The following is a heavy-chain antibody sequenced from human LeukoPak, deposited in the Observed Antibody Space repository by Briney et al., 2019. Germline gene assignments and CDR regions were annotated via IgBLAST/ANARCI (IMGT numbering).Heavy chain of an antibody. V-gene: IGHV3-30*03. CDR1: GFTFSSHW. J-gene: IGHJ3*02. Sequence: GGSLRLSCAASGFTFSSHWMSWVRQAPGKGLEWVAVISYDGSNKYYADSVKGRFTISRDNSKNTLYLQMNSLRAEDTAVYYCARERITMIVVVIEGDAFDIWGQGTMVTVSS. CDR2: ISYDGSNK. D-gene: IGHD3-22*01. CDR3: ARERITMIVVVIEGDAFDI.